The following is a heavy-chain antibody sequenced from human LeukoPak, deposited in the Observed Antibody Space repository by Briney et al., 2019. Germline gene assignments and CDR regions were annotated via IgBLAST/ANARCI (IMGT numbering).Heavy chain of an antibody. D-gene: IGHD1-26*01. CDR1: GGSISSYY. CDR2: IYTSGST. V-gene: IGHV4-4*07. CDR3: ARGNSGSYGEFDY. Sequence: PSETLSLTCTASGGSISSYYWSWIRQPAGKGLEWIGRIYTSGSTNYNASLMSRVSMSVDTSKNQFSLKLSSVTAADTAVFYCARGNSGSYGEFDYWGQGTLVTVSS. J-gene: IGHJ4*02.